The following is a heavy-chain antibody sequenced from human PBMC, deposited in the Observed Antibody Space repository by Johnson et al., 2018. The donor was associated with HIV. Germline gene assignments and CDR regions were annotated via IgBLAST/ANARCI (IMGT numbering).Heavy chain of an antibody. CDR3: AKDIYGYDAFDI. J-gene: IGHJ3*02. CDR1: GFSFDDYG. Sequence: EVQLVESGGGEVRPGGSLRLSCAASGFSFDDYGMSWVRQAPGKGLEWVSTISGSGGSTYHADSVKGRFTISRDNSNNTLYMQMKSLKAEDTAVYYCAKDIYGYDAFDIWGQGTMVTVSS. CDR2: ISGSGGST. V-gene: IGHV3-23*04. D-gene: IGHD5-24*01.